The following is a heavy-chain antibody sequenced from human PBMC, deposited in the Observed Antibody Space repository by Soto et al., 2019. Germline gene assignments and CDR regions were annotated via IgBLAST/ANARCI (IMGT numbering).Heavy chain of an antibody. CDR2: IIPIFGSA. V-gene: IGHV1-69*01. Sequence: QVQLVQSGAEVKKPGSSVKVSCKASGGTFTTYSINWVRQAPGQGLEWMGGIIPIFGSANYAQKFRGRVTITADELTSTVYMELSSLRSEDTAVYYCAREGEVRTAVITGAFDCWGQGTLVTVSS. CDR3: AREGEVRTAVITGAFDC. CDR1: GGTFTTYS. J-gene: IGHJ4*02. D-gene: IGHD3-16*01.